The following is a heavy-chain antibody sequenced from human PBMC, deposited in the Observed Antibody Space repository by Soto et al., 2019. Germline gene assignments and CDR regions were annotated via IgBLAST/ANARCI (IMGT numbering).Heavy chain of an antibody. V-gene: IGHV3-30-3*01. J-gene: IGHJ4*02. CDR1: GVTCSNYA. D-gene: IGHD4-17*01. CDR2: ISYDGSNT. CDR3: ARRPVTYYFDY. Sequence: PGGSLRLSCAASGVTCSNYAMHWVRQAPGKGLEWVAVISYDGSNTYYADSVKGRLTISRDNSKSTLYLQMDSLRAEDTAVYYCARRPVTYYFDYWGQGTLVTVSS.